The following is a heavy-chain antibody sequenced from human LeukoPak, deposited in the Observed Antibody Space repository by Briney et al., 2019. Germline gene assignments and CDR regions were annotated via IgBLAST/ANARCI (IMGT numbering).Heavy chain of an antibody. CDR3: ARDSIEGATRFDF. J-gene: IGHJ4*02. CDR2: IKSDGSRT. V-gene: IGHV3-74*01. CDR1: GYSFSTYG. D-gene: IGHD1-26*01. Sequence: QSGGSLRLSCAASGYSFSTYGMHWVRQAPGKGLVWVSRIKSDGSRTNYADSVKGRFTISRDNAKNMLYLQMNSLRAEDTAIYYCARDSIEGATRFDFWGQGTLVTVSS.